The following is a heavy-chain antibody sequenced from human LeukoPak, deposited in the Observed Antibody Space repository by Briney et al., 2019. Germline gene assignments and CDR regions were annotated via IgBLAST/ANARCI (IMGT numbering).Heavy chain of an antibody. D-gene: IGHD2-2*01. Sequence: SETLSLTCGVSGYSISSGYQWARIRQSPGKGLEWIGSIYHSGSAHYNPSLKSRVTISVETSKNQFSLNMYSVTAADTAVYYCARDPRWLTPDCTSTSCYENYFDPWGQGTLVTVSS. CDR2: IYHSGSA. J-gene: IGHJ5*02. V-gene: IGHV4-38-2*02. CDR1: GYSISSGYQ. CDR3: ARDPRWLTPDCTSTSCYENYFDP.